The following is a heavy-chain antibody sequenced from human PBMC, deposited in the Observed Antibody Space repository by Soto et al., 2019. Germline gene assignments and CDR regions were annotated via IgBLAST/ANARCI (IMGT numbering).Heavy chain of an antibody. D-gene: IGHD3-16*01. Sequence: QVQLVQSGAEVKKPGSSVRVSCKASGTIFSSYTISWVRQAPGQGLEWMGRIIPPLGETNSAQKFQGRVTLTADKSTNTAYMELNSLRLEDTAVYYCARGLGGRMDDWGQGTTVTVSS. CDR2: IIPPLGET. J-gene: IGHJ6*02. CDR3: ARGLGGRMDD. CDR1: GTIFSSYT. V-gene: IGHV1-69*08.